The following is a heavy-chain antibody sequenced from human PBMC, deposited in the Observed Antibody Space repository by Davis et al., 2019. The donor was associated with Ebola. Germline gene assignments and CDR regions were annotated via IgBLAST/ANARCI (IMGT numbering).Heavy chain of an antibody. Sequence: GSLRLSCAVYGVSFSGYYWSWIRQPPGKGLEWIGEINHSGSTNYNPSLKSRVTISVDTSKNQFSLKLSSVTAADTAVYYCARSLAAAGPTDGYFDYWGQGTLVTVSS. J-gene: IGHJ4*02. V-gene: IGHV4-34*01. CDR3: ARSLAAAGPTDGYFDY. CDR2: INHSGST. CDR1: GVSFSGYY. D-gene: IGHD6-13*01.